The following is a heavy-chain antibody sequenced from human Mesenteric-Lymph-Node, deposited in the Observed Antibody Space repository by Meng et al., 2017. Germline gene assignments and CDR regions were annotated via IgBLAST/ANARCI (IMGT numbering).Heavy chain of an antibody. D-gene: IGHD6-13*01. CDR2: ISAYNGNT. Sequence: ASVKVSCKASGYTFTSYGISWLRQAPGQGLEWMGWISAYNGNTNYAQKLQGRVTMTTDTSTSTAYMELSSLRSEDTAVYYCARVKQQLATYYYYYGMDVWGQGTTVTVSS. J-gene: IGHJ6*02. CDR3: ARVKQQLATYYYYYGMDV. CDR1: GYTFTSYG. V-gene: IGHV1-18*01.